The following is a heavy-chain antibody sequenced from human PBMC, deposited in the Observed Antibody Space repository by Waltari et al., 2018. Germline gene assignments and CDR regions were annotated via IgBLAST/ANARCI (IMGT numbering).Heavy chain of an antibody. CDR2: SIPIFGTA. J-gene: IGHJ5*02. CDR3: ARRGPGYGGNWRRWFDP. V-gene: IGHV1-69*01. D-gene: IGHD2-15*01. Sequence: QVQLVQSGAEVKTPGSSVKVSCKASGGTFSSYAISWVRQAPGEGLEWMGGSIPIFGTANYAQNVQGRVTITADESTSKAYMDLSSPRSEDTAVYYCARRGPGYGGNWRRWFDPWGQGTLVTVSS. CDR1: GGTFSSYA.